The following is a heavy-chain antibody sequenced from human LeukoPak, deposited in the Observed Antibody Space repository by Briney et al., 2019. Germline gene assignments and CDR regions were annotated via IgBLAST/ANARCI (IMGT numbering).Heavy chain of an antibody. J-gene: IGHJ5*02. D-gene: IGHD6-19*01. CDR2: IYYSGST. V-gene: IGHV4-59*01. CDR3: ARGGGYSSGWFGWFDP. CDR1: GGSISSYY. Sequence: SETLSLTCTVSGGSISSYYWSWIRQPPGKGLEWIGYIYYSGSTNYNPSLKSRVTISVDTSKNQFSLKLSSVTAADPAVYYCARGGGYSSGWFGWFDPWGQGTLVTVSS.